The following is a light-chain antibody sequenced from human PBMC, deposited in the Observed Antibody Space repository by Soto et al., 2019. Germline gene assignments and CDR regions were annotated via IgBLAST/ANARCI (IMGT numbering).Light chain of an antibody. V-gene: IGKV1-33*01. J-gene: IGKJ2*01. Sequence: DIQMTQSPSSLSASVGDRVTITCQASQDISNYLNWYQQKPGKAPKLLIYDASNLETGVPSRFSGSGSGTDFTFTISSLQPEDIATYYCQQYNDSFPYTFGQGTKLEIK. CDR2: DAS. CDR3: QQYNDSFPYT. CDR1: QDISNY.